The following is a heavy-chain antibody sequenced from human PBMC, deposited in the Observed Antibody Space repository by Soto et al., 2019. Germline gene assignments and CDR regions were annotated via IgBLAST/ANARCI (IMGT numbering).Heavy chain of an antibody. D-gene: IGHD6-19*01. J-gene: IGHJ4*02. CDR2: MSGTGGST. V-gene: IGHV3-23*01. CDR3: AKAGFSSGWSPSYFDY. Sequence: EVQLLESGGGLVQPGRSLRLSCAASGFTFSSYAMNWVRQAPGKGLEWVSAMSGTGGSTYYADSVKGRFTISRDNSKNTLFLQMNRLRFEDTAVFYCAKAGFSSGWSPSYFDYWGQGTLVTVSS. CDR1: GFTFSSYA.